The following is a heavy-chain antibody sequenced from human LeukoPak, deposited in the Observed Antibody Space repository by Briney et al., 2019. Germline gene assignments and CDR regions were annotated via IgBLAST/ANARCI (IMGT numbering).Heavy chain of an antibody. J-gene: IGHJ5*02. CDR1: GGSISSGGYY. CDR3: AREGPGSSSSRLDP. CDR2: IYHSGST. Sequence: SETLSLTCTVSGGSISSGGYYWSWIQQPPGKGLEWIGYIYHSGSTYYNPSLKSRVTISVDRSQNQFSLELSSVTAADTAVYYCAREGPGSSSSRLDPWGQGTLVTVSS. V-gene: IGHV4-30-2*01. D-gene: IGHD6-6*01.